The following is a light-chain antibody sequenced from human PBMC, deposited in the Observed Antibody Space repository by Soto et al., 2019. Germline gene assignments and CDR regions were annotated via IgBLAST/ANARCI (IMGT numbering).Light chain of an antibody. V-gene: IGLV1-40*01. Sequence: QSVLKQPPSVSGAPGQRVTISCTGSSSNIGAGYDVHWYQQLPGTAPKLLIYGNRNRPSGVPDRFSGSKSGTSASLAITGLQAEDGADYYCQSYDSSLSALYVFGTGTKLTVL. CDR1: SSNIGAGYD. CDR2: GNR. CDR3: QSYDSSLSALYV. J-gene: IGLJ1*01.